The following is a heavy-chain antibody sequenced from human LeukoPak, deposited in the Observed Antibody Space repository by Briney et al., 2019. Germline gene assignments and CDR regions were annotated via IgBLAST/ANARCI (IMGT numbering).Heavy chain of an antibody. CDR1: GFTFSYYW. V-gene: IGHV3-7*01. CDR3: VRDQPYYSDSGSFVPFHY. CDR2: IKVDGSET. D-gene: IGHD3-10*01. J-gene: IGHJ4*02. Sequence: GGSLRLSCAASGFTFSYYWMSWVRQVPGKGLEWLANIKVDGSETYYVDSLKGRFTISRDNAKNSVYLQMNTLRAEDTAVYYCVRDQPYYSDSGSFVPFHYWGQGTLVTVSS.